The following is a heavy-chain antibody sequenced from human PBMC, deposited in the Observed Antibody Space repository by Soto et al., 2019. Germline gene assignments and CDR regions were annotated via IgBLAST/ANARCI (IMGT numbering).Heavy chain of an antibody. CDR1: GFTFSAYW. D-gene: IGHD6-6*01. Sequence: GGSLRLSCSVPGFTFSAYWMHWFRKVPGKGLTWVSRISDDGSTATYADSVKGRFVISRDNAKNSLYLEMNTLRADDSGLYYCARGPRVSSTGTGAHWGRGTLVTVSS. CDR2: ISDDGSTA. V-gene: IGHV3-74*01. CDR3: ARGPRVSSTGTGAH. J-gene: IGHJ4*02.